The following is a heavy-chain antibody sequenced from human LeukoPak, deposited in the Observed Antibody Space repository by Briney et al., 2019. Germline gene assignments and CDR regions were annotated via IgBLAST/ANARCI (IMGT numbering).Heavy chain of an antibody. J-gene: IGHJ3*02. Sequence: SETLSLTCTVSGGSISSYYWSWIRQPPGKGLEWTGYIYYSGSTNYNPSLKSRVTISVDTSKNQFSLKLSSVTAADTAVYYSARDIPGSDALDIWGHGTMVTVSS. D-gene: IGHD1-14*01. CDR2: IYYSGST. CDR1: GGSISSYY. CDR3: ARDIPGSDALDI. V-gene: IGHV4-59*01.